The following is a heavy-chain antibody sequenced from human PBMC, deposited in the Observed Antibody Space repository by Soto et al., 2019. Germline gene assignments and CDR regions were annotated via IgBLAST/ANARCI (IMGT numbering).Heavy chain of an antibody. CDR3: ASTTVVAATFDF. V-gene: IGHV3-21*01. J-gene: IGHJ4*02. CDR1: GFAFRSYN. CDR2: ISSGSSNI. Sequence: EVHLVESGGGLVKPGGSLTLSCAASGFAFRSYNMNWVRQAPGKGLEWVASISSGSSNIYYADSVKGRFTISRDNAKNSLFLQMDSLRDEDSAVYYCASTTVVAATFDFWGQGTLVTVSS. D-gene: IGHD2-15*01.